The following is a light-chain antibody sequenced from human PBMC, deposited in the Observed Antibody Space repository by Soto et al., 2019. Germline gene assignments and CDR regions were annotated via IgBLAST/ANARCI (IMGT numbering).Light chain of an antibody. CDR2: DVS. CDR1: SSDVGGYNY. J-gene: IGLJ1*01. CDR3: SSYTRTATHV. V-gene: IGLV2-14*03. Sequence: QSVLTQPASVSGSPGQSITISCTGKSSDVGGYNYVSWYQHHPGKAPKLMTYDVSNRPSGVSNRFSGSKSGNTASLTISGLQAEDEADYYCSSYTRTATHVFGTGTKVTVL.